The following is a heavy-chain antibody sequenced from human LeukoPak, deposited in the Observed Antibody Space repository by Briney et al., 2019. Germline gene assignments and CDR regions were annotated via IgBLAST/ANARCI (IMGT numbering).Heavy chain of an antibody. D-gene: IGHD3-22*01. J-gene: IGHJ4*02. CDR3: ARAYDSSGYAPDY. CDR2: ISSSSSTI. CDR1: GFTFSGYS. V-gene: IGHV3-48*04. Sequence: GGSLRLSCAASGFTFSGYSMNWVRQAPGKGLEWVSYISSSSSTIYYADSVKGRFTMSRDNAKNSLYLQMNSLRAEDTAVYYCARAYDSSGYAPDYWGQGTLVTVSS.